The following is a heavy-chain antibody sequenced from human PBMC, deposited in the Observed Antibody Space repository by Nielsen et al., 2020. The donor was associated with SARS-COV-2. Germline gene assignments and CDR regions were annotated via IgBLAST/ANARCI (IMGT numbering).Heavy chain of an antibody. Sequence: SETLSLTCTVSGGSISSSSYYWGWIRQPPGKGLEWIGGIYYSGSTYYNPSLKSRVTISVDTSKNQFSLKLSSVTAADTAVYYCARTGIAVAGILGPWGQGTLVTVSS. D-gene: IGHD6-19*01. CDR2: IYYSGST. CDR3: ARTGIAVAGILGP. J-gene: IGHJ5*02. V-gene: IGHV4-39*01. CDR1: GGSISSSSYY.